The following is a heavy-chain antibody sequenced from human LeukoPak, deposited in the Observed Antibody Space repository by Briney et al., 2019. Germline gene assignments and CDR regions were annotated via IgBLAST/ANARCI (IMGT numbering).Heavy chain of an antibody. Sequence: ASVKVSCKASGYTFTGYYMHWVRQAPGQGLEWMGWINPNSGGTNYAQKFQGRVTMTTDTSTRTAYMEVRSLRYDDTAVYYCARVRGSGSSASTYWGQGTLVTVSS. CDR2: INPNSGGT. D-gene: IGHD3-10*01. J-gene: IGHJ4*02. CDR1: GYTFTGYY. V-gene: IGHV1-2*02. CDR3: ARVRGSGSSASTY.